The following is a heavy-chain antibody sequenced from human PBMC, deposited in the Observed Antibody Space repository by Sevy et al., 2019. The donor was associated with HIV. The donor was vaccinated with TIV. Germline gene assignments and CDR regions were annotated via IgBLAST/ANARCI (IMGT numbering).Heavy chain of an antibody. CDR2: SSGSGGST. D-gene: IGHD4-17*01. Sequence: GGSLRLSCAASGFTFSSYAMSWVRQAPGKGLEWVSASSGSGGSTYYADSVKGRFTISRDNSKNTLYLQMSSLRAEDTAVYYCAKDLFSSTTVTTSYFDYWGQGTLVTVSS. CDR1: GFTFSSYA. J-gene: IGHJ4*02. CDR3: AKDLFSSTTVTTSYFDY. V-gene: IGHV3-23*01.